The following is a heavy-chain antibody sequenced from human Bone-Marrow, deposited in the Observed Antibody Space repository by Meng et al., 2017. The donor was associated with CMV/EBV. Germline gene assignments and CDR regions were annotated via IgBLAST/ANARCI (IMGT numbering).Heavy chain of an antibody. CDR3: AKDRLRFVATIYHYYGMDV. V-gene: IGHV3-13*01. CDR1: GFTFSSYD. J-gene: IGHJ6*02. D-gene: IGHD3-3*01. Sequence: GESLKISCAACGFTFSSYDMHWVRQATGKGLEWVSAIGTAGDTYYPGSVKGRFTISRDNSKNTLYLQMNSLRAEDTAVYYCAKDRLRFVATIYHYYGMDVWGQGTTVTVSS. CDR2: IGTAGDT.